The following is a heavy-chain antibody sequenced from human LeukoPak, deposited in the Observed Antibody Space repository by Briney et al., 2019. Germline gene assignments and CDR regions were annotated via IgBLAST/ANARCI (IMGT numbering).Heavy chain of an antibody. J-gene: IGHJ3*02. CDR2: IFYSGET. D-gene: IGHD2-2*01. Sequence: PSETLSLTCTVSGGSISSSRYYWAWIRQPPGKGLEWIGNIFYSGETYYNPSLESRVTISIDTSRNQFSLRLTSVTAADTAVYYCARPQLSAPEDAFDIWGRGTMVTVSS. CDR3: ARPQLSAPEDAFDI. CDR1: GGSISSSRYY. V-gene: IGHV4-39*01.